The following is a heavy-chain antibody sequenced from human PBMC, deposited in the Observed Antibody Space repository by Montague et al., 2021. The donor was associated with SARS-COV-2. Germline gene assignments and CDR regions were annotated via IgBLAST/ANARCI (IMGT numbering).Heavy chain of an antibody. CDR1: IGSISSGSYY. V-gene: IGHV4-61*02. CDR2: IYTSGST. Sequence: TLSLTCTVSIGSISSGSYYWSWIRQPAGKGLEWIGRIYTSGSTNYNPSLKSRVTISVDTSKNQFSLKLSSVTAADTAVYYCARDGYSSGWNGLHWFDPWGQRTLVTVSS. D-gene: IGHD6-25*01. J-gene: IGHJ5*02. CDR3: ARDGYSSGWNGLHWFDP.